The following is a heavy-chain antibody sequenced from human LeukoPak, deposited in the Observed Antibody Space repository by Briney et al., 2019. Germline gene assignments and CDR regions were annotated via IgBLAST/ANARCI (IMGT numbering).Heavy chain of an antibody. D-gene: IGHD6-19*01. CDR2: MTSSSTFI. V-gene: IGHV3-21*01. J-gene: IGHJ4*02. Sequence: GGSLRLSCAGSGFTFSSYSMNWVRQAPGKGLEWVSSMTSSSTFIYYADSVKGRFTIPRDNAKSSLYLQMNSLRVEDTAVYYCARGGSLGYWGQGTLVTVSS. CDR3: ARGGSLGY. CDR1: GFTFSSYS.